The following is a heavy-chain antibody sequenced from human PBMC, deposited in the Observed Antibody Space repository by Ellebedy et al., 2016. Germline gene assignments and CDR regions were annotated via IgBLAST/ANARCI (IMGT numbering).Heavy chain of an antibody. V-gene: IGHV4-59*01. CDR3: ARMQSGGY. CDR1: GGSISSYY. J-gene: IGHJ4*02. D-gene: IGHD3-10*01. Sequence: SETLSLTCSVSGGSISSYYWAWIRHPPGKGLEYIGYVHYSGTTHYNPSLKSRVSISVDRSKNQFSLKLNSVTAADTAVYYCARMQSGGYWGQGTLVTVSS. CDR2: VHYSGTT.